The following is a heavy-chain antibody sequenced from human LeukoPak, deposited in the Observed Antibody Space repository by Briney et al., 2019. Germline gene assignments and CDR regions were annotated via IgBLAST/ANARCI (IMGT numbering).Heavy chain of an antibody. J-gene: IGHJ4*02. D-gene: IGHD1-26*01. V-gene: IGHV3-9*01. CDR2: ISWNSGSI. CDR3: AKEQWELRIFDY. CDR1: GFTFDDYA. Sequence: GGSLRLSCAASGFTFDDYAMHWVRQAPGKGLEWVSGISWNSGSIGYADSVKGRFTISRDNAKNSLYLQMNSLRAEDTALYYCAKEQWELRIFDYWGQGTLVTVSS.